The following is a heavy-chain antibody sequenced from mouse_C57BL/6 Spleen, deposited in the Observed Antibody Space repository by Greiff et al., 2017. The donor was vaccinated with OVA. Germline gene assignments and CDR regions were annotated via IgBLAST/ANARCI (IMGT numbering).Heavy chain of an antibody. Sequence: EVKLVESEGGLVQPGSSMKLSCTASGFTFSDYYMAWVRQVPEKGLEWVANINYDGSSTYYLDSLKSRFIISRDNAKNILYLQMSSLKSEDTATYYCARIYDGYYGAMDYWGQGTSVTVSS. CDR2: INYDGSST. CDR3: ARIYDGYYGAMDY. D-gene: IGHD2-3*01. V-gene: IGHV5-16*01. CDR1: GFTFSDYY. J-gene: IGHJ4*01.